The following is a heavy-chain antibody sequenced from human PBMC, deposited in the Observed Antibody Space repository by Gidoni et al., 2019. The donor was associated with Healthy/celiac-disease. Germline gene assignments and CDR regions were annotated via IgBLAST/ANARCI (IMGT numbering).Heavy chain of an antibody. CDR2: IKSKTEGGTT. J-gene: IGHJ4*02. D-gene: IGHD3-10*01. Sequence: EVQLVESGGGLVKPGGSLSLPCAASGFTFSNAWMSWVRQVPGKGLEWVGRIKSKTEGGTTDYAAPVKGRFTISRDDSKNTLYLQMNSLKTEDTAVYYCTTDLLWFGDGWGQGTLVTVSS. CDR1: GFTFSNAW. CDR3: TTDLLWFGDG. V-gene: IGHV3-15*01.